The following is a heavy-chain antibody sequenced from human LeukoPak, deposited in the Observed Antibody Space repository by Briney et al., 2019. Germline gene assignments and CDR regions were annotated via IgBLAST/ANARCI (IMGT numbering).Heavy chain of an antibody. CDR3: ARGREDYYDSSGLFYYYGMDV. V-gene: IGHV4-59*01. CDR2: IYYSGST. D-gene: IGHD3-22*01. Sequence: PSETLSLTCTVSGGSISSYYWSWLPQPPGKGLEGIGYIYYSGSTNYNPSLKSRVTISVDPSKSQCPLKLSSVTAADTAVYYCARGREDYYDSSGLFYYYGMDVWGQGTTVTVSS. J-gene: IGHJ6*02. CDR1: GGSISSYY.